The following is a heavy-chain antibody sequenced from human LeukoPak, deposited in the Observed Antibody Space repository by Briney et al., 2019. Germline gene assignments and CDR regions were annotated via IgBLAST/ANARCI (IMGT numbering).Heavy chain of an antibody. CDR2: MKYDGSEK. Sequence: PGGSLRLSCAASGFTFSSYWMSWVRQAPGKGLEWVANMKYDGSEKNYVDSVKGRLTISRDNAKHSLYLQMNSLRAEDTAVYYCARDIAAAGLFFDYWGQGTLVAVSS. J-gene: IGHJ4*02. V-gene: IGHV3-7*01. CDR1: GFTFSSYW. CDR3: ARDIAAAGLFFDY. D-gene: IGHD6-13*01.